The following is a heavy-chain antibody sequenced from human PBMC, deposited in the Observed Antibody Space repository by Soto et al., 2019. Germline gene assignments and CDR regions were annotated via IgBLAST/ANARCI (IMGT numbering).Heavy chain of an antibody. J-gene: IGHJ4*02. V-gene: IGHV3-30-3*01. CDR1: GFIFSGYA. CDR3: AKETNAYEIDY. D-gene: IGHD2-8*01. Sequence: QVRLVESGGGVVQPGRSLRLSCAASGFIFSGYAMHWVRQAPGKGLEWVAVISYDGNTQYYADSVKGRFTVSSDNSKNILYVQINNLRAEDTDIYYYAKETNAYEIDYLCQGTLVTVSS. CDR2: ISYDGNTQ.